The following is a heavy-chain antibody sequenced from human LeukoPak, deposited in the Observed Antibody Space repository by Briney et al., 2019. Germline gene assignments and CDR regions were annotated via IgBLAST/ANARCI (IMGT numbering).Heavy chain of an antibody. CDR2: ISYDGNKE. CDR3: ARSDYYDSSGYYPDY. V-gene: IGHV3-30-3*01. CDR1: GFTFSGYA. D-gene: IGHD3-22*01. Sequence: GGSLRLSCAAAGFTFSGYAMHWVRQAPGKGLEWVAVISYDGNKEDYADSVKGRFTISRDNSKNTLYLQMNSLRAEDTAVYYCARSDYYDSSGYYPDYWGQGTLVTVSS. J-gene: IGHJ4*02.